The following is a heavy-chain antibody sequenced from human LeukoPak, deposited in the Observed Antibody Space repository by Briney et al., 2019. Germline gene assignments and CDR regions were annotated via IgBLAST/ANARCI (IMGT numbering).Heavy chain of an antibody. V-gene: IGHV1-69*13. CDR3: AREGIEYSSSSGDYYYMDV. J-gene: IGHJ6*03. CDR2: VIPLFGTA. CDR1: GGTFSTYA. D-gene: IGHD6-6*01. Sequence: SVKVSCKASGGTFSTYAISWVRQAPGQGLEWMGGVIPLFGTATYAPKFQGRVTITADESTSTAYMELSSLSSDDTAVYYCAREGIEYSSSSGDYYYMDVWGKGTTVTVS.